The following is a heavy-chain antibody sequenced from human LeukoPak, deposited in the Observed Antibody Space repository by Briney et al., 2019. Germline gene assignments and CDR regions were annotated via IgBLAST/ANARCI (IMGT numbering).Heavy chain of an antibody. CDR1: GGSISSFSYY. CDR3: ASHSRGYSWLPYYFYGVDV. CDR2: LFYSGST. D-gene: IGHD5-18*01. V-gene: IGHV4-39*01. Sequence: PSETLFLTCTVSGGSISSFSYYWGWIRQPPGKGLEWIGSLFYSGSTYYNPSLKSRVTMSVDTSKNQFSLTLSSVTAADTAVYYCASHSRGYSWLPYYFYGVDVWGQGTTVAVSS. J-gene: IGHJ6*02.